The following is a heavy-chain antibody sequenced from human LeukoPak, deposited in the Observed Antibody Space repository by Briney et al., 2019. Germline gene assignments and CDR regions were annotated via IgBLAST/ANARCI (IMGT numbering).Heavy chain of an antibody. D-gene: IGHD3-3*01. CDR2: ISSSSSPI. CDR3: ATYYDFWSGYYTGGVY. V-gene: IGHV3-48*04. J-gene: IGHJ4*02. CDR1: GFTFSSYS. Sequence: PGGSLRLSCAASGFTFSSYSMNWARQAPGKGLEWVSYISSSSSPIYYADSVQGRFTISRDNAKNSLYLQMNSLRAEDTAVYYCATYYDFWSGYYTGGVYWGQGTLVTVSS.